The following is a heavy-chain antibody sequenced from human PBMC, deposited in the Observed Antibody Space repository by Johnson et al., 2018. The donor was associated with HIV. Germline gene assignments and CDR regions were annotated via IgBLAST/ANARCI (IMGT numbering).Heavy chain of an antibody. D-gene: IGHD1-26*01. CDR3: AQDIGGATGAFDI. J-gene: IGHJ3*02. V-gene: IGHV3-23*04. CDR2: ISGSGDSA. Sequence: VQLVESGGGLVQPGGSLRLSCAASGFTFSSYAMSWVRQAPGKGLEWVSAISGSGDSAYYADSVKGRFTISRDNSKNSLYLQMNSLRAEDRALYYCAQDIGGATGAFDIWGQGTMVTVSS. CDR1: GFTFSSYA.